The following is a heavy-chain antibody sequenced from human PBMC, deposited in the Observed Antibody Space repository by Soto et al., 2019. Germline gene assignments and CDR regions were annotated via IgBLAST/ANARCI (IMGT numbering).Heavy chain of an antibody. D-gene: IGHD6-13*01. CDR3: ARAGQQVAVFDY. CDR2: ISSDGSKT. J-gene: IGHJ4*02. V-gene: IGHV3-30-3*01. CDR1: GFSFSAYS. Sequence: QVPLVESGGGVVQAGRSLRLSCAASGFSFSAYSMHWVRQAPGKGLEWVAVISSDGSKTYYAGSLEGRFTVSRDNSKNILYLQMNSLRAEDTAVYYCARAGQQVAVFDYWGQGTEVTVSS.